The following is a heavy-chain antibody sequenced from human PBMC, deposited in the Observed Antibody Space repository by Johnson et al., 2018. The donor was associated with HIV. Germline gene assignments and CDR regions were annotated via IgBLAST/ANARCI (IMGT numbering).Heavy chain of an antibody. CDR1: GFSFSSYG. D-gene: IGHD6-6*01. J-gene: IGHJ3*02. Sequence: VQLVESGGGVVQPGKSLRLSCVASGFSFSSYGMHWVRQAPGKGLEWVAFISYDGSYKHYADSVKGRFTISRDNSKNTLYLQMNSLRAEDTAVYYCAKKGGVYSSSHDAFDIWGQGTMVTVSS. V-gene: IGHV3-30*18. CDR2: ISYDGSYK. CDR3: AKKGGVYSSSHDAFDI.